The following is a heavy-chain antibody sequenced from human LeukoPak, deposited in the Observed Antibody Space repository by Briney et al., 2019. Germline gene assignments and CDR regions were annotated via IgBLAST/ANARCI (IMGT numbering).Heavy chain of an antibody. CDR3: ARRNTDSGSYSEFDY. D-gene: IGHD1-26*01. J-gene: IGHJ4*02. CDR2: IYYSGST. CDR1: GGSISGYY. V-gene: IGHV4-59*08. Sequence: PSETLSLTCTVSGGSISGYYWSWIRQPPGKGLECIGYIYYSGSTNYNPSLKSRVTISVDTSKNQFSLKLGSVTAADTAMYYCARRNTDSGSYSEFDYWGQGTLVTVSS.